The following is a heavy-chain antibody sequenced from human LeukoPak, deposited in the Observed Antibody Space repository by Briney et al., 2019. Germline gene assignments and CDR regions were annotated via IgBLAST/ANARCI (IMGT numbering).Heavy chain of an antibody. CDR3: AKDVEVDTAMVPYYFDY. Sequence: GGSQRLSCAASGFTFDDYAMHWVRQAPGKGMEWVSGISWNSGSIGYAASVKGRFTISRDNAKNSLYLQMNSLRAEDTALYYCAKDVEVDTAMVPYYFDYWGQGTLVTVSS. CDR2: ISWNSGSI. J-gene: IGHJ4*02. CDR1: GFTFDDYA. V-gene: IGHV3-9*01. D-gene: IGHD5-18*01.